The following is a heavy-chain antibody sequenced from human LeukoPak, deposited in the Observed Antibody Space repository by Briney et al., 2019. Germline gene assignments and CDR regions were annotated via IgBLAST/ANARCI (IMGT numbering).Heavy chain of an antibody. CDR2: ISGSGSNT. D-gene: IGHD1-26*01. J-gene: IGHJ3*01. Sequence: GGSLRLSCAASGFTFSSSAMSWVRQAPGKGLEWVSTISGSGSNTYYADSVQGRFTISRDNSKSTLYLQMNSLRADDTAVYYCAKAYSGSHRGAFDVWGQGTMVTVPS. CDR3: AKAYSGSHRGAFDV. V-gene: IGHV3-23*01. CDR1: GFTFSSSA.